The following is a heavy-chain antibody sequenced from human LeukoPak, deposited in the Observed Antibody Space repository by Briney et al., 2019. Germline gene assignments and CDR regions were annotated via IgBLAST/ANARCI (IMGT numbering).Heavy chain of an antibody. CDR1: GFTFSSYA. J-gene: IGHJ4*02. V-gene: IGHV3-30*02. CDR2: IRYDGSNK. Sequence: GGSLRLSCAASGFTFSSYAMSWVRQAPGKGLEWVAFIRYDGSNKYYANSVKGRFTISRDNFKNTLFLQMNSLRVEDTAIYYCARDPTYVTSYYFDYWGQGSLVTVSS. CDR3: ARDPTYVTSYYFDY. D-gene: IGHD2-8*01.